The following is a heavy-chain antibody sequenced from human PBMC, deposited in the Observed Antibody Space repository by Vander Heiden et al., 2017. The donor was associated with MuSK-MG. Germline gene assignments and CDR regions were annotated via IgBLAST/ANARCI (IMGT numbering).Heavy chain of an antibody. CDR2: ISAYNGNT. J-gene: IGHJ4*02. CDR3: ARDRTPRMSSTSCPAMRY. Sequence: QVQLVQSGAEVKKPGASVKVSCKASGYTFTSYGISWVRQAPGQGLEWMGWISAYNGNTNYAQKLQGRVTMTTDTSTSTAYMELRSLRSDDTAVYYCARDRTPRMSSTSCPAMRYWGQGTRVTVSS. D-gene: IGHD2-2*01. CDR1: GYTFTSYG. V-gene: IGHV1-18*01.